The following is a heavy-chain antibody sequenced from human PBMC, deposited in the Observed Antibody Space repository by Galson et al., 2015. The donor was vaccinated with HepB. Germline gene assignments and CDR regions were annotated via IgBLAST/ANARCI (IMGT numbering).Heavy chain of an antibody. V-gene: IGHV3-23*01. CDR2: ISSSDGST. CDR3: AKGAGGSGSYRFLFEY. CDR1: GFTFSSYA. Sequence: SLRLSCAASGFTFSSYAMSWVRQAPGKGLEWVSSISSSDGSTYYADSVKGRFTISRDNSKNTLFLQMDSLRAEDTAVYYCAKGAGGSGSYRFLFEYWGQGTLVTVSS. D-gene: IGHD3-10*01. J-gene: IGHJ4*02.